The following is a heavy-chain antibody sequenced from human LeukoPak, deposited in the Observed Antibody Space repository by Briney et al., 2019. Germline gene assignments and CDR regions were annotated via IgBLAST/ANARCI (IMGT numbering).Heavy chain of an antibody. Sequence: GGSLRLSCAASGFTVSSNYMSWVRQAPGKGLEWVSVIYSGGSTYYADSVKGRFTISRDNSKNTLYLQMNSLKTEDTAVYYCTTEEINYYGSGSSFDYWGQGTLVTVSS. CDR3: TTEEINYYGSGSSFDY. D-gene: IGHD3-10*01. CDR1: GFTVSSNY. J-gene: IGHJ4*02. V-gene: IGHV3-53*01. CDR2: IYSGGST.